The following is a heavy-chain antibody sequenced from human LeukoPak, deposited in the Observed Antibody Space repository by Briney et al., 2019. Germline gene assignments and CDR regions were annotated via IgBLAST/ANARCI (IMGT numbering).Heavy chain of an antibody. CDR1: GGSISSDTYY. V-gene: IGHV4-61*02. D-gene: IGHD1-26*01. Sequence: SQTLSLTCTVSGGSISSDTYYWSWIRQPAGKGLEWIGRIYTSGSTNYNPSLKSRVTMSVDTSKNQFSLKLSSVTAADTAVYYCARDMSGSRQFDYWGQGTLVAVSS. CDR2: IYTSGST. CDR3: ARDMSGSRQFDY. J-gene: IGHJ4*02.